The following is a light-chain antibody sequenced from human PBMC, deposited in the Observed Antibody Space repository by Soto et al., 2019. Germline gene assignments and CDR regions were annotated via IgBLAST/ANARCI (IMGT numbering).Light chain of an antibody. CDR1: QSVSRR. V-gene: IGKV3-20*01. Sequence: EVVWTQSPATLSLSPGGRAPLSCMASQSVSRRLAWYQQRPGQSPRLLISGASMRASGVPVRFIGSGSGTDFTLTITRLEPEDFAVYYCQQYGGSPITFGLGTRLEIK. J-gene: IGKJ5*01. CDR3: QQYGGSPIT. CDR2: GAS.